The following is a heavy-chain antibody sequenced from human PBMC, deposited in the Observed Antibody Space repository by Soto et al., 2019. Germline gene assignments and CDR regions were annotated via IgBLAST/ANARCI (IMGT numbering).Heavy chain of an antibody. CDR3: ARHYYVSSGYYHPYYFDF. D-gene: IGHD3-22*01. Sequence: GESLKISCKGSGYSFTSYWIGWVRQMPGKGLEWMGIIYPGDSDTRYSPSFQGQATISADKSISTAYLQWSSLKASDTAMYYCARHYYVSSGYYHPYYFDFWGQGTLVTVSS. CDR1: GYSFTSYW. CDR2: IYPGDSDT. J-gene: IGHJ4*02. V-gene: IGHV5-51*01.